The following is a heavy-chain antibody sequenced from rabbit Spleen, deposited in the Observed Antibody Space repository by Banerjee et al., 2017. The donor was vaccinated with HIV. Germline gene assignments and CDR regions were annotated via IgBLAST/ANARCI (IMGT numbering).Heavy chain of an antibody. CDR1: GFSFSSGYY. CDR3: AREKSGSSFSSYGMDL. Sequence: QQLVESGGGLVKPGASLTLTCKASGFSFSSGYYMSWVRQAPGKGLEWIGCIGAGSGTTYYASWVNGRFTISKTSSTTVTLQMTSLTAADTATYFCAREKSGSSFSSYGMDLWGQDTLVTVS. V-gene: IGHV1S40*01. CDR2: IGAGSGTT. D-gene: IGHD8-1*01. J-gene: IGHJ6*01.